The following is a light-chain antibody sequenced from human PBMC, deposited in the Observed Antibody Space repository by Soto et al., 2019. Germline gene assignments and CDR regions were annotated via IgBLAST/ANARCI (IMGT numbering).Light chain of an antibody. CDR2: GSS. CDR3: HQYGSSPPYT. Sequence: EVVLTQSPGTLSLSPGERATLSCRASQSVTNNYLAWYQQRPGQAPRLLIFGSSDRATGIPDRFSGSGSGTDFTLSISRLEPEDFAVYYSHQYGSSPPYTFGPGNKMEIK. V-gene: IGKV3-20*01. CDR1: QSVTNNY. J-gene: IGKJ2*01.